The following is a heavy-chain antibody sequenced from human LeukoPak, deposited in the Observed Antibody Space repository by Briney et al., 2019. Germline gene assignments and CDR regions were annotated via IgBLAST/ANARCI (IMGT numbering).Heavy chain of an antibody. CDR3: ARDGTSTDDY. D-gene: IGHD2-2*01. Sequence: ASVKVSFKASGYSFSSYGISWVRQAPGQGLEWMGWISGNNDNPNYGQKFQGRLTVTTDSSTSTAYMELRNLRFDDTAVYYCARDGTSTDDYWGQGTLVTVSS. J-gene: IGHJ4*02. V-gene: IGHV1-18*01. CDR2: ISGNNDNP. CDR1: GYSFSSYG.